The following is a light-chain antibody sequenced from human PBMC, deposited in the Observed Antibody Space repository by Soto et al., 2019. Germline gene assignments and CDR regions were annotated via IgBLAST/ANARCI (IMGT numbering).Light chain of an antibody. Sequence: ETVMTQSPATLSVSPGERATLSCRASQSVSSNLAWYQQKPGQAPRLLIYGASARATGIPARFSGSGSGTEFTLTTSSLHSEHFAVYYCQQYSNWPRTFGQGTKVEIK. CDR1: QSVSSN. CDR2: GAS. J-gene: IGKJ1*01. CDR3: QQYSNWPRT. V-gene: IGKV3-15*01.